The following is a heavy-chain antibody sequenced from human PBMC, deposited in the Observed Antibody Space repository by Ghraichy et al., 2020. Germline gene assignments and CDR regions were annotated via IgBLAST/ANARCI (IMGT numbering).Heavy chain of an antibody. CDR3: AKGGSVLPVALGYYYYGLDV. CDR2: ISGYNENT. J-gene: IGHJ6*02. D-gene: IGHD2-2*01. V-gene: IGHV1-18*01. CDR1: GYTFTSYG. Sequence: ASVKVSCKASGYTFTSYGISWVRQAPGQGLEWMGWISGYNENTNYVQKFQGRVTMSTDTSTSTAYMELRSLRSDDTAVYYCAKGGSVLPVALGYYYYGLDVWGQGTTVTVSS.